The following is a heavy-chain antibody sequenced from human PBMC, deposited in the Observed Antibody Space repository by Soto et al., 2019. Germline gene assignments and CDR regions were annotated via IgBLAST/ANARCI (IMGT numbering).Heavy chain of an antibody. CDR1: GYTFTSYY. CDR2: INPITGGT. CDR3: ARKYDYSSDRDYLDY. J-gene: IGHJ4*02. Sequence: ASVKVSCTASGYTFTSYYIHWVRQAPGQGLEWMGWINPITGGTNYAPKFQGRVTMTRDTSITTAYMELSRLRSDDTAVYYCARKYDYSSDRDYLDYWGQGTPVTVSS. V-gene: IGHV1-2*02. D-gene: IGHD3-22*01.